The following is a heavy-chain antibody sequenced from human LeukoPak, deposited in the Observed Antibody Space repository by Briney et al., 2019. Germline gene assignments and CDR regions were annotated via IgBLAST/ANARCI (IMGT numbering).Heavy chain of an antibody. Sequence: ASVKVSYKASGYTFTSYDINWVRQATGQGLEWMGWMNPNSGNTGYAQKFQGRVTMTRNTSISTAYMELSSLRSEDTAVYYCASRREYSSSSYYYYGMDVWGQGTTVTVSS. V-gene: IGHV1-8*01. J-gene: IGHJ6*02. CDR1: GYTFTSYD. D-gene: IGHD6-6*01. CDR3: ASRREYSSSSYYYYGMDV. CDR2: MNPNSGNT.